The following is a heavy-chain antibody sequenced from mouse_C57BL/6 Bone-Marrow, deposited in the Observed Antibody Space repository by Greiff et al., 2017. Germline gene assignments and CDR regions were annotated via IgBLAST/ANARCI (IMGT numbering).Heavy chain of an antibody. CDR2: IYPGNSDT. J-gene: IGHJ4*01. D-gene: IGHD6-1*01. Sequence: VQLKQSGTVLARPGASVKMSCKTSGYTFTSYWMHWVKQRPGQGLEWIGAIYPGNSDTSYNQKFKGKAKRTAVTSASTAYMELSSLTNEDSAVYYCTMPPYYAMDYWGQGTSVTVSS. CDR3: TMPPYYAMDY. CDR1: GYTFTSYW. V-gene: IGHV1-5*01.